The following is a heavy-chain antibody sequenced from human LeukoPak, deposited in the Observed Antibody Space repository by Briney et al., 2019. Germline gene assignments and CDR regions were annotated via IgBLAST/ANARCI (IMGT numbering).Heavy chain of an antibody. Sequence: SSVKVSCKASGGTFSSYAISWVRQAPGQGLEWMGGIIPIFGTANYAQKFQGRVTITADESTSTAYMELSSLRSEDTAVYYCARETDYDFWSGYPQGYFDYWGQGTLVIVSS. CDR1: GGTFSSYA. D-gene: IGHD3-3*01. V-gene: IGHV1-69*01. CDR2: IIPIFGTA. CDR3: ARETDYDFWSGYPQGYFDY. J-gene: IGHJ4*02.